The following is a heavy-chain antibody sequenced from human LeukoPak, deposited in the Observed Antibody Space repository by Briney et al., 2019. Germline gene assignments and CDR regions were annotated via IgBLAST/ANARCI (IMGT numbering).Heavy chain of an antibody. CDR3: ARDSTHYDILTGYYHTGLFDY. D-gene: IGHD3-9*01. V-gene: IGHV4-4*07. Sequence: SETLSLTCTVSGGSISSYYWSWIRQPAGKGLEWIGRIYTSGSTNYNPSLKSRVTMSVDTSKNQFSLKLSSVTAADTAVYYCARDSTHYDILTGYYHTGLFDYWGRGTLVTVSS. J-gene: IGHJ4*02. CDR1: GGSISSYY. CDR2: IYTSGST.